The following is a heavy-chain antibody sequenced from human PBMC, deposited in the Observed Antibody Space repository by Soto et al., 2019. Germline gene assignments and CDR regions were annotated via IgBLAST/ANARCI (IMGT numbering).Heavy chain of an antibody. Sequence: DSGKVSFKASGYTFTNSDMNLVRQAPGQGLEWMGWMNPDSGHAAYAQKFQGRVTLTTSTSTSTVYMEMRSLGSEDTAVYYCARRPHCSGGICYYGLDDWGQGTLVTVSS. CDR3: ARRPHCSGGICYYGLDD. V-gene: IGHV1-8*01. J-gene: IGHJ4*02. D-gene: IGHD2-15*01. CDR2: MNPDSGHA. CDR1: GYTFTNSD.